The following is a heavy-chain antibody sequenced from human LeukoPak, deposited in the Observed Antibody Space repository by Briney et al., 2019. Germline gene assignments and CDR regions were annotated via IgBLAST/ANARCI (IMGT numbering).Heavy chain of an antibody. Sequence: PSETLSLTCTVSGGSISSSSYYWGWIRQPPGKGLEWIGSIYYSGSTYYNPSLKSRVTISVDTSKNQFSLKLSSVTAADTAVYYCASGRFLEWLLSPRPFDYWGQGTLVTVSS. CDR2: IYYSGST. J-gene: IGHJ4*02. V-gene: IGHV4-39*01. CDR1: GGSISSSSYY. D-gene: IGHD3-3*01. CDR3: ASGRFLEWLLSPRPFDY.